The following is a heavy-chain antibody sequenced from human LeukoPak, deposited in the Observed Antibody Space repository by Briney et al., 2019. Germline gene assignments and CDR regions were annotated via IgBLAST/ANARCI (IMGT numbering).Heavy chain of an antibody. V-gene: IGHV3-30-3*01. CDR2: ISYDGGNK. J-gene: IGHJ4*02. CDR3: ARAPRSWGFDY. D-gene: IGHD7-27*01. Sequence: QPGRSLRLSCAASGFTFSSYAMHWVRQAPGKGLEWVAVISYDGGNKYYADSVKGRFTISRDNSKKTLYLQMNSLRAEDTAVYYCARAPRSWGFDYWGQGTLVTVSS. CDR1: GFTFSSYA.